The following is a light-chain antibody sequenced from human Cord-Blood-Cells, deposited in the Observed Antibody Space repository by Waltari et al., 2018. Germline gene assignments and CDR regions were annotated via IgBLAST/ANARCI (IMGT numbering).Light chain of an antibody. Sequence: EILMTQPRAPLSVSPGERDTLSYRASQSVLSTLAWYHQKPGQAPRLLIYGASTRATGIPARFSGSGSGTEFTLTISSLQSEDFAVYYCQQYNNWLLLTFGGGTKVEIK. CDR1: QSVLST. CDR3: QQYNNWLLLT. CDR2: GAS. J-gene: IGKJ4*01. V-gene: IGKV3-15*01.